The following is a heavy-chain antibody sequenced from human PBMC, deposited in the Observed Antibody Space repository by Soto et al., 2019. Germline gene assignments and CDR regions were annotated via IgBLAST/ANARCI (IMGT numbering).Heavy chain of an antibody. CDR1: GYTFSGYY. CDR2: INPNSGGT. D-gene: IGHD2-2*02. J-gene: IGHJ6*02. V-gene: IGHV1-2*02. CDR3: ARSLTEGYCTITGCYTRPLYGMDV. Sequence: QEQLVQSGAEVKKPGASVKVSCKASGYTFSGYYIHWLRQAPGQGLEWMGWINPNSGGTNYAQKFQGRVTVTRDTPTITAYMELSRLTSDETAVYYCARSLTEGYCTITGCYTRPLYGMDVWGQGTTVTVSS.